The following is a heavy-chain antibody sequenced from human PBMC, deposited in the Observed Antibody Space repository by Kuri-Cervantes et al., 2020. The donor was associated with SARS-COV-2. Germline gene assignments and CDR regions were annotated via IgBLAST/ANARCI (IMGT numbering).Heavy chain of an antibody. V-gene: IGHV1-2*02. D-gene: IGHD5-12*01. CDR2: INPDSGGS. CDR3: ARGGYRASDI. J-gene: IGHJ3*02. CDR1: GGTFSSYA. Sequence: ASVKVSCKASGGTFSSYAISWVRQAPGQGLEWMGWINPDSGGSNFAQKFQGRVTMTRDTSITTAFMELSSLRSDDTAVYYCARGGYRASDIWGLGTMVTVSS.